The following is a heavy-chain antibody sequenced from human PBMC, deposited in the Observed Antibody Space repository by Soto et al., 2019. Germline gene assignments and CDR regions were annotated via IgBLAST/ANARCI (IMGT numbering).Heavy chain of an antibody. D-gene: IGHD2-15*01. Sequence: GSLRLSCAASGFTFSIYGMHWVRQAPGKGLEWVAVISYDGSNKYYADSVKGRFTISRDNSKNTLYLQMNSLRAEDTAVYYCAKSVCSGGSCYSDYWGQGTLVTVSS. CDR3: AKSVCSGGSCYSDY. J-gene: IGHJ4*02. CDR2: ISYDGSNK. V-gene: IGHV3-30*18. CDR1: GFTFSIYG.